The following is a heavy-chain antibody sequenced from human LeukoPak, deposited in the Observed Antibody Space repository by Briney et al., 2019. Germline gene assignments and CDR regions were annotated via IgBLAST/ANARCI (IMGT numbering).Heavy chain of an antibody. J-gene: IGHJ4*02. CDR1: GYTLTELY. Sequence: ASEKVSCKVSGYTLTELYMHWVRQAPGTGLEWMGGFDPEDGETIYAQKCQGRVTMTEDTSTDTAYMELSSLRSEDTAVYYCATVGCSGGSCYGGAVGRAYYFDYWGQGTLVTVSS. V-gene: IGHV1-24*01. CDR3: ATVGCSGGSCYGGAVGRAYYFDY. CDR2: FDPEDGET. D-gene: IGHD2-15*01.